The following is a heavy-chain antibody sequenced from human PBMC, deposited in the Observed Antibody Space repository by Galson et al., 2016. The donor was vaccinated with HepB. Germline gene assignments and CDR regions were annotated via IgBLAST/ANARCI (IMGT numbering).Heavy chain of an antibody. Sequence: SVKVSCKASGYTFTTYAMHWVRQAPGQRFEWMGWINAGNGNTKYSQKFQGRVTITRDTSASTVYMDLSSLRSEDTAVYYCARAGHCSSARCSDSFDIWGLGTMVTVSS. CDR3: ARAGHCSSARCSDSFDI. D-gene: IGHD2-2*01. CDR1: GYTFTTYA. J-gene: IGHJ3*02. V-gene: IGHV1-3*01. CDR2: INAGNGNT.